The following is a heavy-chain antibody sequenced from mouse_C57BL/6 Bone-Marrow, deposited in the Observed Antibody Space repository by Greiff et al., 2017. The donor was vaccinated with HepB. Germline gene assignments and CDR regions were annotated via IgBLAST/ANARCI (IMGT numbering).Heavy chain of an antibody. Sequence: EVKVVESGGGLVKPGGSLKLSCAASGFTFSSYAMSWVRQTPEKRLEWVATISDGGRYTYYPDNVKGRFTISRDNAKNNLYLQMSHLKSEDTAMYYCARDRDGYLLAYWGQGTLVTVSA. V-gene: IGHV5-4*01. CDR2: ISDGGRYT. J-gene: IGHJ3*01. CDR3: ARDRDGYLLAY. CDR1: GFTFSSYA. D-gene: IGHD2-3*01.